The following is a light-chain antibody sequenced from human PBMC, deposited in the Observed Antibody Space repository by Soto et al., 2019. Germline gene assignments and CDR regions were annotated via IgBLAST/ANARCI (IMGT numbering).Light chain of an antibody. CDR3: CSCARGNTHVL. Sequence: QSALTQPASVSGSPGQSITISCTGTSSDAESYNLVSWYQQHPGKAPNLVIYDVSQRPSGVSFRFSGSKSGSTASLTISGLQAEDEDDYYCSCARGNTHVLFGGGTKLTVL. CDR1: SSDAESYNL. V-gene: IGLV2-23*02. CDR2: DVS. J-gene: IGLJ2*01.